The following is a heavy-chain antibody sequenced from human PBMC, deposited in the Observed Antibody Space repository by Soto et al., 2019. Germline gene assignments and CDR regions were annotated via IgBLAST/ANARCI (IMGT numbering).Heavy chain of an antibody. CDR3: ARIPEDDFWSGYYIDY. J-gene: IGHJ4*02. CDR1: GASISSGGYY. D-gene: IGHD3-3*01. V-gene: IGHV4-31*03. CDR2: IYYSGST. Sequence: PSETLSLTCTVSGASISSGGYYWSWIRQHPGKGLEWIGYIYYSGSTYYNPSLKSRVTISVDTSKKQFSLKLSSVTAADTAVYYCARIPEDDFWSGYYIDYWGQGTLVTVSS.